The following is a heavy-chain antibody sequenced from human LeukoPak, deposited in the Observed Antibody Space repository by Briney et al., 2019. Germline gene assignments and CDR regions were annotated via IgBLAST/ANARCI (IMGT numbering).Heavy chain of an antibody. Sequence: SGPTLVNPPQTLTLTCTFSGFSLSTRGMCVSWIRQPPGKALEWLARIDWDDDKYYSTSLKTRLTISKDTSKNQVVLTMTNMDPVDTATYYCARIPPYCSSTSCRIDWGQGTLVTVSS. D-gene: IGHD2-2*01. V-gene: IGHV2-70*11. CDR2: IDWDDDK. CDR1: GFSLSTRGMC. CDR3: ARIPPYCSSTSCRID. J-gene: IGHJ4*02.